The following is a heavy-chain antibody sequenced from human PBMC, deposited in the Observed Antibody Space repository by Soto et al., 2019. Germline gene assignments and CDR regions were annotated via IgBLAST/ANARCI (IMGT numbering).Heavy chain of an antibody. D-gene: IGHD3-22*01. V-gene: IGHV3-74*01. Sequence: GGSLRLSCAASGFTFSSYGMHWVRQAPGKGLEWVSRINSDGSTTSYADSVKGRFAMSRDNDQNTLYLQMNSLRAEDAAVYYCLSPQYYYDSSACAHWGQGTLVTVSS. CDR3: LSPQYYYDSSACAH. CDR1: GFTFSSYG. J-gene: IGHJ4*02. CDR2: INSDGSTT.